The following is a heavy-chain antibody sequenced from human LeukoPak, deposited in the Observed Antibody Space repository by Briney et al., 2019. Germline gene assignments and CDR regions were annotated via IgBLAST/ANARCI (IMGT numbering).Heavy chain of an antibody. CDR1: GGSISSYY. V-gene: IGHV4-59*01. D-gene: IGHD6-13*01. J-gene: IGHJ4*02. CDR3: ARGRSISSWPFNY. Sequence: SETLSLTCTVSGGSISSYYWSWIRQPPGKGLEWIGYIYYSGSTNYNPSLKSRVTISVDTSKNQFSLKLSSVSAADTAVYYCARGRSISSWPFNYWGQGTLVTVSS. CDR2: IYYSGST.